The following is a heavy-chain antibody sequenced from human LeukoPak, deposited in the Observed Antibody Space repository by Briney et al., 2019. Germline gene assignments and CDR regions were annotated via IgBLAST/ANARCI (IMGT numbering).Heavy chain of an antibody. CDR3: ARHPRTYYDFWSGYVGSPYGMDV. J-gene: IGHJ6*02. CDR2: IYYSGST. V-gene: IGHV4-39*01. Sequence: PSETLSLTCTVSGGSISSSSYYWGWIRQPPGKGLEWIGSIYYSGSTYYNPSLKSRVTISVDTSKNQFSLKLSSVTAADTAVYYCARHPRTYYDFWSGYVGSPYGMDVWGQGTTVTVSS. D-gene: IGHD3-3*01. CDR1: GGSISSSSYY.